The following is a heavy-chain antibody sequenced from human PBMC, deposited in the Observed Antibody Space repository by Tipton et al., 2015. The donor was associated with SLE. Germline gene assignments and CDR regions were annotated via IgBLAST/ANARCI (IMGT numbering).Heavy chain of an antibody. V-gene: IGHV3-21*01. Sequence: GSLRLSCAASGFTFSSYSMNWVRQAPGKGLEWVSSISSSSSYIYYADSVKGRFTISRDNAKNSLYLQMNSLRAEDTAVYYCARAWSGSYSIAFDIWGQGTMVTVSS. CDR3: ARAWSGSYSIAFDI. D-gene: IGHD1-26*01. J-gene: IGHJ3*02. CDR2: ISSSSSYI. CDR1: GFTFSSYS.